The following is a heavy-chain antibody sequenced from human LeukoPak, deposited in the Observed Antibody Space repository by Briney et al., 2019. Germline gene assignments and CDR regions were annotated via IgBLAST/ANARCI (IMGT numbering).Heavy chain of an antibody. Sequence: SETLSLTCTVSGASISNYYWSWIRQTPGKKLEWIAYISFSGSTNYNPSLKSRVTTSLDRSKNQFSLKLSSVTAADTAVYYCARGVGTTGTTKYNWFDPWGQGTLVTVSS. CDR1: GASISNYY. CDR3: ARGVGTTGTTKYNWFDP. V-gene: IGHV4-59*01. CDR2: ISFSGST. D-gene: IGHD1-1*01. J-gene: IGHJ5*02.